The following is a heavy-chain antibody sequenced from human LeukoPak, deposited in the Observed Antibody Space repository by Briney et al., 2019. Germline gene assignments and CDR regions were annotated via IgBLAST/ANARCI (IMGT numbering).Heavy chain of an antibody. V-gene: IGHV3-33*08. J-gene: IGHJ4*02. D-gene: IGHD2-2*01. Sequence: GGSLRLSCAASGFTFSSYGMHWVRQAPGKGLEGVAVIWYGGSNKYYADSVKGRFTISRHNSKNTLYLQMNRLGAEDTAVYYCARGSSTSLDYWGQGTLVTVSS. CDR1: GFTFSSYG. CDR2: IWYGGSNK. CDR3: ARGSSTSLDY.